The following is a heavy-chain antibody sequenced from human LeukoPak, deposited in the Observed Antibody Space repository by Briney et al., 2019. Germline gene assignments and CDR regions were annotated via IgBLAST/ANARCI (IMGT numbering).Heavy chain of an antibody. D-gene: IGHD3-10*01. V-gene: IGHV3-21*01. J-gene: IGHJ4*02. CDR3: ARDPLSGLGHQDLDY. CDR1: GFTFSSYS. Sequence: GGSLRLSCAASGFTFSSYSMNWVRQAPGKGLEWVSSISSSSSYIYYADSVKGRFTISRDNAENSLYLQMNSLRAEDTAVYYCARDPLSGLGHQDLDYWGQGTLVTVSS. CDR2: ISSSSSYI.